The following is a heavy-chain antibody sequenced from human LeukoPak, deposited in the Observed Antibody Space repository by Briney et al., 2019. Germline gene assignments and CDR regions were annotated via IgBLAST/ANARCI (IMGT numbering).Heavy chain of an antibody. D-gene: IGHD4-17*01. CDR3: AREDYGYYYYMDV. J-gene: IGHJ6*03. CDR2: IFYSGST. CDR1: GGSISSNYW. V-gene: IGHV4-4*02. Sequence: PSGTLSLTCGVSGGSISSNYWWSWVRQPPGKGLEWIGYIFYSGSTNYNPSLKSRVTISVDTSKNQFSLKLSSVTAADTAVYYCAREDYGYYYYMDVWGKGTTVTVSS.